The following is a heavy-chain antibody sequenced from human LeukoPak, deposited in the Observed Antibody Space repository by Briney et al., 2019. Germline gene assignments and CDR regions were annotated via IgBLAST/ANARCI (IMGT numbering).Heavy chain of an antibody. CDR1: GYTFTNYG. CDR2: INTYNGNT. J-gene: IGHJ4*02. D-gene: IGHD3-3*01. CDR3: ARSPLRGPFDY. Sequence: GASVEVSCRASGYTFTNYGISWVRQAPGQGLEWMGWINTYNGNTNYAQKLHGRVTTTADTSTSTAYMELRSLISADTAMYYCARSPLRGPFDYWGQGTLVTVSS. V-gene: IGHV1-18*01.